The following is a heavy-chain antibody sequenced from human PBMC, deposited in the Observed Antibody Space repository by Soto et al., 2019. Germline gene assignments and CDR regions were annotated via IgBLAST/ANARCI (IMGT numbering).Heavy chain of an antibody. Sequence: QVRLVQSEAEVKKAGSSVKVSCKASGGTFSSDAVTWVRQAPGQGLEWMGGVIPRFPKANYAQKFQGRATITVDTSTSTNLMDVNSLKCEVTAMYYCARCQSDTSGSGYFDSWAEGTLVTV. V-gene: IGHV1-69*06. CDR2: VIPRFPKA. CDR3: ARCQSDTSGSGYFDS. D-gene: IGHD3-22*01. J-gene: IGHJ4*02. CDR1: GGTFSSDA.